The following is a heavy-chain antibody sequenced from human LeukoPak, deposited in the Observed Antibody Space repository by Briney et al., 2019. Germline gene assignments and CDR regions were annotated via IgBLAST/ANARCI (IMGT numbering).Heavy chain of an antibody. CDR2: INTDGSST. J-gene: IGHJ6*03. Sequence: GGSLRLSCAASGFTFSDYWMHWVRQAPGKGLVWVSRINTDGSSTSYADSVKGRFTISRDNAKNTLYLQMNSLRAEDTAVYYCARATERGDFWSGYVYYYYMDVWGKGTTVTVSS. CDR3: ARATERGDFWSGYVYYYYMDV. D-gene: IGHD3-3*01. CDR1: GFTFSDYW. V-gene: IGHV3-74*01.